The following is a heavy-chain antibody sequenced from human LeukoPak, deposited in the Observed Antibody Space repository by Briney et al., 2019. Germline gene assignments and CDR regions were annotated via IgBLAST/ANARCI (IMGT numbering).Heavy chain of an antibody. CDR1: GGSISSSSYY. Sequence: SETLSLTCTVSGGSISSSSYYWVWIRQPPGKGLEWIGSIYYSGSPYYNPSLKSRVTISVDTSMHQFSLKLSSVTAADTAVYARHGIGLGSGTNFDYWGQGTLVTVSS. CDR3: HGIGLGSGTNFDY. V-gene: IGHV4-39*01. J-gene: IGHJ4*02. CDR2: IYYSGSP. D-gene: IGHD3-10*01.